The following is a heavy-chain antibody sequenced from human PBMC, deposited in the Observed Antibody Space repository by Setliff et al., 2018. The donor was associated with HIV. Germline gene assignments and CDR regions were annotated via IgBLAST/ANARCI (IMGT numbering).Heavy chain of an antibody. CDR3: ATGFTAMANLDY. Sequence: SETLSLTCAVYGGSLSGYYWSWIRQPPGKGLEWIGEINHSGSTNYNTSLKSRVTISVDTSKNQFSLKLSSVTAADTAVYYCATGFTAMANLDYWGQGTLVTVSS. V-gene: IGHV4-34*01. CDR1: GGSLSGYY. D-gene: IGHD5-18*01. J-gene: IGHJ4*02. CDR2: INHSGST.